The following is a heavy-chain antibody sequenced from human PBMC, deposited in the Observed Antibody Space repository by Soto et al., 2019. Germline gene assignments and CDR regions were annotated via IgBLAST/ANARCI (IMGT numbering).Heavy chain of an antibody. D-gene: IGHD3-22*01. V-gene: IGHV4-59*01. J-gene: IGHJ6*02. CDR3: ARGLRDSSGYYPLGMDV. CDR1: GGSISSYY. CDR2: IYYSGST. Sequence: SETLSLTCTVSGGSISSYYWSWIRQPPGKGLEWIGYIYYSGSTNYNPSLKSRVTISVDTSKNQFSLKLSSVTAADTAVYYCARGLRDSSGYYPLGMDVWGQGTTVTVS.